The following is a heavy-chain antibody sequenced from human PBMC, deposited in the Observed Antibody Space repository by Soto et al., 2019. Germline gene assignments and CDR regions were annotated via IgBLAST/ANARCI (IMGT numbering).Heavy chain of an antibody. CDR2: ISYDGSNK. J-gene: IGHJ3*02. CDR3: AGEFNLFGSGWKNAFDI. D-gene: IGHD6-19*01. Sequence: QVQLVESGGGVVQPGRSLRLSCAASGFTFSSYGMHWVRQAPGKGLEWVAVISYDGSNKYYADSVKGRFTISRDNSKNTLYLQMNSLRAEDTAVYYCAGEFNLFGSGWKNAFDIWGQGTMVTVSS. CDR1: GFTFSSYG. V-gene: IGHV3-30*03.